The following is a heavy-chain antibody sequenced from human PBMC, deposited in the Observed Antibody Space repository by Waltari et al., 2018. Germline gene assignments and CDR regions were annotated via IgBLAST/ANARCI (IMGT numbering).Heavy chain of an antibody. CDR2: IYYSGST. V-gene: IGHV4-39*07. J-gene: IGHJ5*02. CDR3: ASSSWGGWFDP. D-gene: IGHD6-13*01. Sequence: QLQLQESGPGLVKPSETLYLTCTVSGGPISSSSYYWGWLRQAPGKGLEWIGSIYYSGSTYYNPSLKSRVTISVDTSKNQFSLKLSSVTAADTAVYYCASSSWGGWFDPWGQGTLVTVSS. CDR1: GGPISSSSYY.